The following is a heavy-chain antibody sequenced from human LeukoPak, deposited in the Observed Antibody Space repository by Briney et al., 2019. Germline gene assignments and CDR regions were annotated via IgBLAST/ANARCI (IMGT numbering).Heavy chain of an antibody. Sequence: SVKVSCKASGFTFTSSAMQWVRQARGQRLEWIGWIVVGSGNTNYAQKFQERVAITRDMSTSTAYMELSSLRSEDTAVYYCAKTPSGYVPLDYWGQGTLVTVSS. D-gene: IGHD5-12*01. J-gene: IGHJ4*02. CDR2: IVVGSGNT. V-gene: IGHV1-58*02. CDR3: AKTPSGYVPLDY. CDR1: GFTFTSSA.